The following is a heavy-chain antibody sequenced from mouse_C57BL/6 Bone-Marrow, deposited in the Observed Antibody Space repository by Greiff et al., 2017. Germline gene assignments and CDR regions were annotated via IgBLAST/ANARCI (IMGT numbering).Heavy chain of an antibody. V-gene: IGHV1-74*01. CDR3: AIWIYYYGSSPAWFAY. CDR2: IHPSDSDT. J-gene: IGHJ3*01. D-gene: IGHD1-1*01. Sequence: QVQLQQPGAELVKPGASVKVSCKASGYTFTSYWMHWVKQRPGQGLEWIGRIHPSDSDTNYNQKFKGKATLTVDKSSSTAYMQLSSLTSEDSAVYYGAIWIYYYGSSPAWFAYWGQGTLVTVSA. CDR1: GYTFTSYW.